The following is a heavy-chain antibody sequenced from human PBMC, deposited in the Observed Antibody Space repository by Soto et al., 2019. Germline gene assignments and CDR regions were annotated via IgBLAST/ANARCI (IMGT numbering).Heavy chain of an antibody. Sequence: SETLSLTCTVSGGSISSGGYYWSWIRQHPGKGLEWIGYIYYSGTTYYNPSLKSRVTVSVDTSKNQFSLKLSSVSAADTALYYCARCSLVVVPAPGFDPWGRGTLVTVSS. CDR3: ARCSLVVVPAPGFDP. CDR1: GGSISSGGYY. D-gene: IGHD2-2*01. CDR2: IYYSGTT. J-gene: IGHJ5*02. V-gene: IGHV4-31*03.